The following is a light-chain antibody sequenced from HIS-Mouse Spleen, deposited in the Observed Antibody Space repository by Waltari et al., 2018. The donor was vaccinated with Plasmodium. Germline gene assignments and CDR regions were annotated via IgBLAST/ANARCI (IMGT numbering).Light chain of an antibody. V-gene: IGKV3-15*01. J-gene: IGKJ3*01. CDR2: GAS. CDR1: QSVSSN. CDR3: QQYNNWSFT. Sequence: EIVMTQSPATLSVSPGDRATLSCRARQSVSSNLAWYQQKPGQAPRLLIYGASTSATGIPARFSGSGSGTEFTLTISSLQSEDFAVYYCQQYNNWSFTFGPGTKVEIK.